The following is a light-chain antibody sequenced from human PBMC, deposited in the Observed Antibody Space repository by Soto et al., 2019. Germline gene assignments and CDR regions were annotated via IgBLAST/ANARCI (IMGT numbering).Light chain of an antibody. Sequence: AIRMTQSPSSFSASTGDKVTITCRASQVISCYLAWYQQKPGKAPKLLIYAASTLQSGVPSRFSGSGSGTDFTLTISCLQSEDFATYYCQQYYSYPPITFGQGTRLEIK. CDR3: QQYYSYPPIT. CDR1: QVISCY. CDR2: AAS. J-gene: IGKJ5*01. V-gene: IGKV1-8*01.